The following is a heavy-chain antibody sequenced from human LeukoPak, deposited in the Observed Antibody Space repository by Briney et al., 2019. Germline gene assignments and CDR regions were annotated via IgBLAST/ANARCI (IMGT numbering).Heavy chain of an antibody. J-gene: IGHJ5*02. CDR3: ARDSLTRTWNWFDP. CDR1: GFTFSSYS. CDR2: ISSSSSYI. D-gene: IGHD2-8*01. Sequence: PGGSLRLSCAASGFTFSSYSMNWVRQAPGKGLEWVSSISSSSSYIYYADSVKGRFTISRDNAKNSLYLQMNSLRAEDTAVYYCARDSLTRTWNWFDPWGQGTLVTVSS. V-gene: IGHV3-21*01.